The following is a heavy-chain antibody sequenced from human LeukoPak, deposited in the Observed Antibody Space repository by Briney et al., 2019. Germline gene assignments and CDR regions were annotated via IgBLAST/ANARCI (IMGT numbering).Heavy chain of an antibody. CDR3: ARARVPVPAQLNWFDS. CDR1: GYTFTPYA. D-gene: IGHD2-2*01. CDR2: IIAGNGDT. J-gene: IGHJ5*01. V-gene: IGHV1-3*01. Sequence: ASVKVSCKASGYTFTPYAIHWMRQAPGQRLEWMGWIIAGNGDTKYSQNFQGRLTFTRDTSASTAYMELSSLRSEDTAVYYCARARVPVPAQLNWFDSWGQGTLVTVSS.